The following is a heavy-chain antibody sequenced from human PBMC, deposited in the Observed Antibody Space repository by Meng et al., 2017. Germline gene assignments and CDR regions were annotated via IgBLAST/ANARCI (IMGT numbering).Heavy chain of an antibody. J-gene: IGHJ4*02. CDR2: INPNSGGT. Sequence: RVQSGAEVKKPGASVKVSCKASGYTFTGYYMHWVRQAPGQGLEWMGRINPNSGGTNYAQKFQGRVTMTRDTSISTAYMELSRLRSDDTAVYYCAREAITNYDILTGYPDYWGQGTLVTVSS. D-gene: IGHD3-9*01. V-gene: IGHV1-2*06. CDR3: AREAITNYDILTGYPDY. CDR1: GYTFTGYY.